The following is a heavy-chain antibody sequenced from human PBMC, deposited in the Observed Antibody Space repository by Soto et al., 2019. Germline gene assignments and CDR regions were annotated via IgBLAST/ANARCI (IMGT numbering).Heavy chain of an antibody. CDR2: IWYDGSNK. V-gene: IGHV3-33*01. Sequence: QVQLVESGGGVVQPGRSLRLSCAASGFTFSSYGMHWVRQAPGKGLEWVAVIWYDGSNKYYADSVKGRFTISRDNSKNTLYLQMNSLRAEDTAVYYCAREWEDCSGGSCYYYYYMDVWGKGTTVTVSS. D-gene: IGHD2-15*01. J-gene: IGHJ6*03. CDR1: GFTFSSYG. CDR3: AREWEDCSGGSCYYYYYMDV.